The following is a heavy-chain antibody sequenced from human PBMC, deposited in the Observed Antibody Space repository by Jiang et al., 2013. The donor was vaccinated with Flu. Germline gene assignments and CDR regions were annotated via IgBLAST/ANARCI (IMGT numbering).Heavy chain of an antibody. CDR3: ARGLGYCSGGSCYWWFDP. CDR2: INPNSGGT. CDR1: GYTFTGYY. Sequence: GAEVKKPGASVKVSCKASGYTFTGYYMHWVRQAPGQGLEWMGWINPNSGGTNYAQKFQGWVTMTRDTSISTAYMELSRLRSDDTAVYYCARGLGYCSGGSCYWWFDPWGQGTLVTVSS. V-gene: IGHV1-2*04. J-gene: IGHJ5*02. D-gene: IGHD2-15*01.